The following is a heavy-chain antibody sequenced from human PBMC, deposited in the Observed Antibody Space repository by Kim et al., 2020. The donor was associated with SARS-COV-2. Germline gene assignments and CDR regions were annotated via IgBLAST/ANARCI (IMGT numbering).Heavy chain of an antibody. V-gene: IGHV3-11*01. CDR3: ARDREKGGYDAFDI. J-gene: IGHJ3*02. D-gene: IGHD3-16*01. Sequence: YADSVKGRFTISRDNANNSLYLQMNSLRAEDTAVYYCARDREKGGYDAFDIWGQGTMVTVSS.